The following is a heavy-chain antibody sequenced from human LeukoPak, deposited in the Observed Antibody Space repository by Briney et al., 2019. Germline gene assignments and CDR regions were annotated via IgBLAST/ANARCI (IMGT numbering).Heavy chain of an antibody. J-gene: IGHJ4*02. V-gene: IGHV3-30*18. Sequence: GESLRLSCAASGFTFGSYGMHWVRQAPGKGLEWVAVISYDGSNKYYADSVKGRFTISRDNSKNTLYLQMNSLRAEDTAVYYCAKDWTVDTANFFDYWGQGTLVTVSS. CDR2: ISYDGSNK. CDR1: GFTFGSYG. CDR3: AKDWTVDTANFFDY. D-gene: IGHD5-18*01.